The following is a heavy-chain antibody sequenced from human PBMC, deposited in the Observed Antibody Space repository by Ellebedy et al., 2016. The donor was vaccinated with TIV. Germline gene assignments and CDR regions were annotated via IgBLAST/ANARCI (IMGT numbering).Heavy chain of an antibody. D-gene: IGHD1-1*01. V-gene: IGHV4-39*02. CDR2: INYRRSV. Sequence: SETLSLTCTVSGASITSSLYDWGWIRQPPGMGLEWIGNINYRRSVYYNPSLSRRVTVAIDPSKKKFSLTLTSVTAADTAVYYCARDQRGPNAFDVWGQGTLVTVSS. CDR1: GASITSSLYD. CDR3: ARDQRGPNAFDV. J-gene: IGHJ3*01.